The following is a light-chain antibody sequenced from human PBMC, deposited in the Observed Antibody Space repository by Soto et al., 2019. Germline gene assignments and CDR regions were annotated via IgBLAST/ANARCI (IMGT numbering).Light chain of an antibody. V-gene: IGKV3-15*01. CDR2: GAS. CDR3: QQYNSWPPGT. J-gene: IGKJ1*01. CDR1: QSVSSN. Sequence: EIVMTQSPATLSVSPGERATLSCRASQSVSSNLAWYQQKPGQAPRLLIYGASTRATGIPARFSGSGSGTEFTLTISSRQSEDFAVYYCQQYNSWPPGTFGQGTKVEIK.